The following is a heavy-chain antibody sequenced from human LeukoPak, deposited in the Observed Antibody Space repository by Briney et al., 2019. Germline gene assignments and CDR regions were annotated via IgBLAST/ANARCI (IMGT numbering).Heavy chain of an antibody. CDR3: ASRAYCSGGSCDDY. J-gene: IGHJ4*02. D-gene: IGHD2-15*01. CDR1: GFTVSTNF. CDR2: IYSGGST. V-gene: IGHV3-53*01. Sequence: GGSLRLSCVVSGFTVSTNFMSWVRQAPGERLEWVSVIYSGGSTYYADSVKGRFTISRDNSKNTLYLQMNSLRAEDTAVYYCASRAYCSGGSCDDYWGQGALVTVSS.